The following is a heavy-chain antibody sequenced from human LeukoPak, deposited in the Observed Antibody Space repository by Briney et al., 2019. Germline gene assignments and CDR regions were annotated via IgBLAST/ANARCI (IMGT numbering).Heavy chain of an antibody. J-gene: IGHJ3*02. CDR3: ARVGTTVVKHAFDI. CDR2: INPNSGDT. V-gene: IGHV1-2*02. Sequence: ASVKVSCKASGYTFTDYYMHWVRQAPGQGLEWMGWINPNSGDTNYAQKFQGRVTMTRDTSISTAYMELSSLTSDDTALYYCARVGTTVVKHAFDIWGQGTMVTVSS. D-gene: IGHD4-23*01. CDR1: GYTFTDYY.